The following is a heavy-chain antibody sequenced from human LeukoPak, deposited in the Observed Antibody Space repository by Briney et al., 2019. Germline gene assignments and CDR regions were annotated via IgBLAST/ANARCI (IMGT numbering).Heavy chain of an antibody. V-gene: IGHV5-10-1*01. Sequence: GESLKISCKGSGYRFTSYWIRWGRQMPGKDLVWMGTIDPSDSYTNYSPSFQGHVTISVDKSISTAYRQWSSLKASVTAMYYCARRLRSGWYSLPSYFDYWGQGTLVTVSS. CDR1: GYRFTSYW. J-gene: IGHJ4*02. CDR2: IDPSDSYT. CDR3: ARRLRSGWYSLPSYFDY. D-gene: IGHD6-19*01.